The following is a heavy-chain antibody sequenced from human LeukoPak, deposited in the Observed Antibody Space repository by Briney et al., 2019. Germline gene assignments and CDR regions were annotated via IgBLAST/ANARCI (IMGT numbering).Heavy chain of an antibody. CDR1: GGTFSSYA. D-gene: IGHD4-17*01. CDR3: AREFYGDYGYNWFDP. J-gene: IGHJ5*02. Sequence: SVKVSCKASGGTFSSYAISWVRQAPGQGLEWMGGIIPIFGTANYAQKFQGRVTITADESTSTAYMELRSLRSDDTAVYYCAREFYGDYGYNWFDPWGQGTLVTVSS. V-gene: IGHV1-69*13. CDR2: IIPIFGTA.